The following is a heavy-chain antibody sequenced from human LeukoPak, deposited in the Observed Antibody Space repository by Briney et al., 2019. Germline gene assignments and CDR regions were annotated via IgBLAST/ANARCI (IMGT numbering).Heavy chain of an antibody. Sequence: PGGSLRLSCAASGFTFSSYSMNWVRQAPGKGLEWVSSITSSSSYIYYADSVKGRFTISRDNAKNSLYLQMTTLRAEDTAVYYCARRYSSSWYRWFDPWGQGTLVTVSS. D-gene: IGHD6-13*01. J-gene: IGHJ5*02. CDR1: GFTFSSYS. CDR2: ITSSSSYI. V-gene: IGHV3-21*01. CDR3: ARRYSSSWYRWFDP.